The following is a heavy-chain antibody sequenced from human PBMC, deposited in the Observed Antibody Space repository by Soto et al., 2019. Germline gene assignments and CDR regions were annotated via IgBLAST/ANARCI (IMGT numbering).Heavy chain of an antibody. D-gene: IGHD6-19*01. CDR3: AKTAEAVAGSVYGH. Sequence: EVQLLVSGGDLVQPGGSLRLSCVASGFTFGSRAMSWVRQAPGEGLEWVSAVGGSDGANYNGDSVKGRFTISRDISKSTLYLQMNSLRAEDTAVYYCAKTAEAVAGSVYGHWGRGTLVTVSS. V-gene: IGHV3-23*01. J-gene: IGHJ4*01. CDR1: GFTFGSRA. CDR2: VGGSDGAN.